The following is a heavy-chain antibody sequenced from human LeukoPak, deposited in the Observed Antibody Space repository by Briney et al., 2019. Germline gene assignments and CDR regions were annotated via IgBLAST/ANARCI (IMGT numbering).Heavy chain of an antibody. CDR3: ARVGARLGAFDI. D-gene: IGHD6-25*01. V-gene: IGHV3-74*01. CDR1: GFTFDDYA. CDR2: INSDGSST. J-gene: IGHJ3*02. Sequence: GGSLRLSCAASGFTFDDYAMHWVRQAPGKGLVWVSRINSDGSSTSYADSVRGRFTISRDNAKNTLYLQMNSLRAEDTAVYYCARVGARLGAFDIWGQGTMVTVSS.